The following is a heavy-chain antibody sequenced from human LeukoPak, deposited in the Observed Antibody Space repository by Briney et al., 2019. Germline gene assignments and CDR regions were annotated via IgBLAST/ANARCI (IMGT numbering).Heavy chain of an antibody. V-gene: IGHV3-48*01. D-gene: IGHD3-22*01. CDR2: IGSSSYTI. Sequence: GALRLSCAASGFSFSSNNMNWVRQAPGKGLEWISYIGSSSYTIYYADSVKGRFTISRDNSKNTLYLQMNSLRAEDTAVYYCAREGVGYDSSGSFDYWGQGTLVTVSS. CDR1: GFSFSSNN. CDR3: AREGVGYDSSGSFDY. J-gene: IGHJ4*02.